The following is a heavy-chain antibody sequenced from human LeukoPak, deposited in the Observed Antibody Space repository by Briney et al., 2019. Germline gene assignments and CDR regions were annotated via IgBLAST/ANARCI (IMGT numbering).Heavy chain of an antibody. CDR1: GFTFSNYW. J-gene: IGHJ4*02. CDR3: ARKGGTRGPLNY. V-gene: IGHV3-7*01. CDR2: IKQDGSET. D-gene: IGHD2-8*01. Sequence: GGSLRRSCAASGFTFSNYWMSWVRQAPGKGLEWVANIKQDGSETYYVDSVKGRFTISRDNAKNSLFLQMNSLTAEDTAVYYCARKGGTRGPLNYWGQGTLVTVSS.